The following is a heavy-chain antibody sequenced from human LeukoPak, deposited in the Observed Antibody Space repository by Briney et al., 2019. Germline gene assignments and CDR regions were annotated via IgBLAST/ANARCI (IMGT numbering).Heavy chain of an antibody. CDR3: ASSAFGYYYYGMDV. CDR2: IYYSGST. CDR1: GGSISSYY. V-gene: IGHV4-59*04. J-gene: IGHJ6*02. D-gene: IGHD3-10*01. Sequence: SETLSLTCTVSGGSISSYYWSWIRQPPGKGLEWIGYIYYSGSTYYNPSLKSRVTISVDTSKNQFSLKLSSVTAADTAVYYCASSAFGYYYYGMDVWGQGTTVTVSS.